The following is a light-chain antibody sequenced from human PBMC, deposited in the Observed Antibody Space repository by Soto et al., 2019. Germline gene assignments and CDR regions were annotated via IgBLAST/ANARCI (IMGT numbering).Light chain of an antibody. J-gene: IGLJ1*01. Sequence: QSALTQPASVSGSPGQSITISCTGTSSDVGGSNYVSWYQQLPGKAPKLMIYDVSDRPSGVSNRFSGSESGNTASLTISGLQAEDEADYYCSSYTSSSLYVFGTGTKVTVL. V-gene: IGLV2-14*01. CDR3: SSYTSSSLYV. CDR2: DVS. CDR1: SSDVGGSNY.